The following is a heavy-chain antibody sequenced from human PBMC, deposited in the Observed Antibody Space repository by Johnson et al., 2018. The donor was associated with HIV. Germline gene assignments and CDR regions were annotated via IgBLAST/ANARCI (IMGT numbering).Heavy chain of an antibody. CDR2: IWYDGSNK. Sequence: QVQLVESGGGVVQPGRSLRLSCAASGFTFSSYGMHWVRQAPGKGLEWVAVIWYDGSNKYYADSVKGRFTISRDNSKNTLYLQVNSLRAEDTAVYYCARTSTPYDTHVGPFDIWGQGTMVTVSS. V-gene: IGHV3-33*01. CDR3: ARTSTPYDTHVGPFDI. CDR1: GFTFSSYG. D-gene: IGHD3-22*01. J-gene: IGHJ3*02.